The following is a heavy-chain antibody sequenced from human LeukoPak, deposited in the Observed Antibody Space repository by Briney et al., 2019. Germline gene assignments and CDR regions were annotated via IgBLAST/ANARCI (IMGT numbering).Heavy chain of an antibody. V-gene: IGHV3-48*01. J-gene: IGHJ4*02. CDR1: SFTFSGFA. CDR2: ISSSGTTV. D-gene: IGHD2-21*01. Sequence: GGSLRLSCAISSFTFSGFAINWVRQAPGKGPEWVSYISSSGTTVYYADFVKGRFTISRDQRSLYLQMNSLRAEDTAVYYCAKIVDPNGVDYWGRGTLVTVSS. CDR3: AKIVDPNGVDY.